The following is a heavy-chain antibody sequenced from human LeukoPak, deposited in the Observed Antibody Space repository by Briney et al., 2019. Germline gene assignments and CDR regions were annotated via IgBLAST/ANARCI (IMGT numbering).Heavy chain of an antibody. CDR1: GFTFSSYS. CDR3: ARRVLVVAAGNWFDP. D-gene: IGHD2-15*01. V-gene: IGHV3-21*01. Sequence: GGSPRLSCAASGFTFSSYSMNWVRQAPGKWLEWVSSISSSSSYIYYADSVKGRFTISRDNAKNSLYLQMNSLRAEDTAVYYCARRVLVVAAGNWFDPWGQGTLVTVSS. CDR2: ISSSSSYI. J-gene: IGHJ5*02.